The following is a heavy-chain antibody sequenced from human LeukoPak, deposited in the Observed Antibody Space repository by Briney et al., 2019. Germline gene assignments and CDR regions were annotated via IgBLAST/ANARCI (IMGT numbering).Heavy chain of an antibody. CDR1: GYTFTGYY. J-gene: IGHJ4*02. Sequence: GASVKVSCKASGYTFTGYYMHWVRQAPGQGLEWMGWINPNSGGTNYAQKFQGRVTMTRDTSISTAYMELSRLRSDDTAVYYCARVSIAGYSLYYFDYWGRGTLVTVSS. CDR3: ARVSIAGYSLYYFDY. CDR2: INPNSGGT. D-gene: IGHD2-21*01. V-gene: IGHV1-2*02.